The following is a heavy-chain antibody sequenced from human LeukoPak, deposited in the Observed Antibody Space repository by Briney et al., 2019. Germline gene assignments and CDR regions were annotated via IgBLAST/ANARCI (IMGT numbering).Heavy chain of an antibody. CDR1: GFTFSSYG. CDR3: AKAFSSSWYRGIDY. D-gene: IGHD6-13*01. V-gene: IGHV3-30*18. Sequence: GGSLRLSCAASGFTFSSYGMHWVRQAPGTGLDWVAVISYDGSNKYYADSGKGRFTISRDNSKNTQYLQMNGLEAEDTAGYCCAKAFSSSWYRGIDYWGGGTLATVSS. CDR2: ISYDGSNK. J-gene: IGHJ4*02.